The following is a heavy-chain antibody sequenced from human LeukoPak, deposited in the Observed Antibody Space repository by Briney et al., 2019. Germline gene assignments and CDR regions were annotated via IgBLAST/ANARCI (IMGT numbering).Heavy chain of an antibody. CDR3: ARSYSYGYWEIAY. CDR2: INHSGST. J-gene: IGHJ4*02. CDR1: GGSFSGYY. Sequence: NPSETLSLTCAVYGGSFSGYYWSWIRQPPGKGLEWIGEINHSGSTNYNPSLKSRVTISVDTSKNQFSLKLSSVTAADTAVYYCARSYSYGYWEIAYWGQGTLVTVSS. V-gene: IGHV4-34*01. D-gene: IGHD5-18*01.